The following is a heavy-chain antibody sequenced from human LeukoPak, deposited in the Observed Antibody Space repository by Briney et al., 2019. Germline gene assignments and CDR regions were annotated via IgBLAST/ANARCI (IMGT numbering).Heavy chain of an antibody. V-gene: IGHV4-61*01. D-gene: IGHD5-12*01. Sequence: SETLSLTCTVSGGSVSSGSYYWSWIRQPPGKELEWIGYIYYSGSTNYNPSLKSRVTISVDTSKNQFSLKLSSVTAADTAVYYCARFQQRGYSGYVLDYWGQGTLVTVSS. CDR3: ARFQQRGYSGYVLDY. CDR2: IYYSGST. J-gene: IGHJ4*02. CDR1: GGSVSSGSYY.